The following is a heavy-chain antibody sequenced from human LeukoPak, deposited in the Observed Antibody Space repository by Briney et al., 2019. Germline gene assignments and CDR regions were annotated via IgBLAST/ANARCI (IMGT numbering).Heavy chain of an antibody. Sequence: GSLRLSCAASGFPFSNSNMNWVRQAPGKGLEWVSYISTSGSNIYYADSVKGRFTISRDNAKNSLYLQMNSLRAEDTAVYYCARGKSPEGVYYYGMDVWGQGTTVTVSS. CDR1: GFPFSNSN. V-gene: IGHV3-48*04. J-gene: IGHJ6*02. CDR2: ISTSGSNI. CDR3: ARGKSPEGVYYYGMDV.